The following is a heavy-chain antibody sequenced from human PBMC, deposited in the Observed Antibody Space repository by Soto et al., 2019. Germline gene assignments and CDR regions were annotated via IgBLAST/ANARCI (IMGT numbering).Heavy chain of an antibody. V-gene: IGHV1-18*01. D-gene: IGHD2-8*02. J-gene: IGHJ5*02. CDR3: AILVLDWFDP. Sequence: RRSLRQGAGQGLEWVGWISAYNGSTNYAQKLQGRVTMTTDTSTSTAYMELRSLRSDDTAVYYCAILVLDWFDPWGQGTLVTVSS. CDR2: ISAYNGST.